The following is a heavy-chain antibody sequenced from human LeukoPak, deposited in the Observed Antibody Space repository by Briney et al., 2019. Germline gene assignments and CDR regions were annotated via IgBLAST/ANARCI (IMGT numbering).Heavy chain of an antibody. J-gene: IGHJ6*03. V-gene: IGHV4-34*01. Sequence: SETLSLTCAVYGGSFSGYYWSWIRQPPGKGLEWIGEINHSGSTNYNPSLKSRVTISVDTSKNQFSLKLSSVTAADTAVYYCARRGVVRGVIITGYYYYYMDVWGKGTTVTISS. D-gene: IGHD3-10*01. CDR2: INHSGST. CDR3: ARRGVVRGVIITGYYYYYMDV. CDR1: GGSFSGYY.